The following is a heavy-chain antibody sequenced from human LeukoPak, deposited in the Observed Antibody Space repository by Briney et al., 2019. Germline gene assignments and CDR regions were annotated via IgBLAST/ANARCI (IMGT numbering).Heavy chain of an antibody. D-gene: IGHD6-19*01. CDR2: ISGSGGST. J-gene: IGHJ3*01. Sequence: GGSLRLSCAASGFTFSSYAMSWVRQAPGKGLEWVSAISGSGGSTYYADSVKGRFTISRDNSKNTLFVQMNGLRAEDTAIYYCAKDGGIAVTADAFDLWGQGTMVTVSS. CDR3: AKDGGIAVTADAFDL. CDR1: GFTFSSYA. V-gene: IGHV3-23*01.